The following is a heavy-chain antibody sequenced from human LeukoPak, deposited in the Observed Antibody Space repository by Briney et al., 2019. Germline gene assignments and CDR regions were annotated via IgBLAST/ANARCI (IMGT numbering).Heavy chain of an antibody. D-gene: IGHD3-10*01. CDR2: IIPIFGTA. J-gene: IGHJ5*02. V-gene: IGHV1-69*05. Sequence: ASVKLSCKASGGTFSSYAISWVRQAPGQGLEWMGGIIPIFGTANYAQKFQGRVTITTDESTSTAYMELSSLRSEDTAVYYCARDTYAGANWFDPWGQGTLVTVSS. CDR1: GGTFSSYA. CDR3: ARDTYAGANWFDP.